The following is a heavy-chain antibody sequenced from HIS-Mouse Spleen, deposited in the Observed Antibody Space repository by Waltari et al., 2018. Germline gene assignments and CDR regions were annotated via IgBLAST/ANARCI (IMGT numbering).Heavy chain of an antibody. V-gene: IGHV4-39*07. Sequence: QLQLQESGPGLVKPSETLSLTCTVSGGSISSSSYYWCWIRQPPGKGREWIGCIYYSGITYYNPSLKSRVTISVDTSKNQFSLKLSSVTAADTAVYYCAGEIPYSSSWYDWYFDLWGRGTLVTVSS. D-gene: IGHD6-13*01. CDR2: IYYSGIT. CDR3: AGEIPYSSSWYDWYFDL. CDR1: GGSISSSSYY. J-gene: IGHJ2*01.